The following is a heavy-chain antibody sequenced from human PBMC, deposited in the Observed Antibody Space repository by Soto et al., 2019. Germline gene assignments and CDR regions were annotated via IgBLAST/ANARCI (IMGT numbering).Heavy chain of an antibody. CDR3: AEKGTEDWPLHY. CDR1: GFSLSTSGVG. Sequence: QITLKESGPTLVRPTQTLTLTCAFSGFSLSTSGVGVGWIRQPPGKALEWLAVIYWDDGKHYSPSLRSRLTTTKYTSKHPGALTTPNMDPVDTSTSACAEKGTEDWPLHYWGQGTRVTASS. J-gene: IGHJ4*02. V-gene: IGHV2-5*02. D-gene: IGHD1-1*01. CDR2: IYWDDGK.